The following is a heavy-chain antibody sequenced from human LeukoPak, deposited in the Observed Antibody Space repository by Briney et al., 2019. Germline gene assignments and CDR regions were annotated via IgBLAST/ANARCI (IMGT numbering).Heavy chain of an antibody. CDR2: IYSGGST. CDR3: ASQDYYDSSGFDY. D-gene: IGHD3-22*01. CDR1: GFTVSSNY. V-gene: IGHV3-53*01. Sequence: PGGSLRLSCAASGFTVSSNYMSWVRQAPGKGLEWVSVIYSGGSTYYADSVKGRFPISRDNSKNTLYLQMNSLRAEDTAVYYCASQDYYDSSGFDYWGQGTLVTVSS. J-gene: IGHJ4*02.